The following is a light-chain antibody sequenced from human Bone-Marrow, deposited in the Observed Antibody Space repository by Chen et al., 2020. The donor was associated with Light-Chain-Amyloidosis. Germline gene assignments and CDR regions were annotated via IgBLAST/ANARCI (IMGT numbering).Light chain of an antibody. CDR2: RNT. Sequence: SYELPQPPSLSVSPGQTAMITCSGDDLPTKYAYWYQQKPGQAPVLVIHRNTERPSGISERFSGSSSGTTATLTISGVQAEDEADYHCQSADSSGTYEVIFGGGTKLTVL. CDR3: QSADSSGTYEVI. V-gene: IGLV3-25*03. J-gene: IGLJ2*01. CDR1: DLPTKY.